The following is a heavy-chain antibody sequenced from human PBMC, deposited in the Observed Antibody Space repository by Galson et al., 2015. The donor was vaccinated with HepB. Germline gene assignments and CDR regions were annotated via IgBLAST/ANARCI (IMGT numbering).Heavy chain of an antibody. CDR1: GFTFSTYF. CDR2: ISYDGSSK. Sequence: SLRLSCAASGFTFSTYFMHWVRQAPGKGLEWVALISYDGSSKHYADSVKGRFTISRDNSKNTLYLQMNSLRADDTAVHYCAREQQLVPRAPTFDSWGQGSLVTVSS. CDR3: AREQQLVPRAPTFDS. J-gene: IGHJ4*02. D-gene: IGHD6-13*01. V-gene: IGHV3-30*04.